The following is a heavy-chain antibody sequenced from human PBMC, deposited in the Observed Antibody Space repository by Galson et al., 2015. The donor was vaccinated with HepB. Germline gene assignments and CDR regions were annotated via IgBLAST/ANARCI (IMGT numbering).Heavy chain of an antibody. V-gene: IGHV4-34*01. Sequence: SETLSLTCAVYGGSFSSFYWSWNRQPHGKGLEWIGEINHSGSTNYNPSLKSRVTISVDTSKNQSSLKLRSVTAADTAVEYCARHGGYYPFYYYYYYMDVWGKGTTVTVSS. J-gene: IGHJ6*03. D-gene: IGHD3-10*01. CDR3: ARHGGYYPFYYYYYYMDV. CDR1: GGSFSSFY. CDR2: INHSGST.